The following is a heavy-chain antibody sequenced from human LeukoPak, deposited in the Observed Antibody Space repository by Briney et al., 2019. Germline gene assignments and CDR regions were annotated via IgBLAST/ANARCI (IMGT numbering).Heavy chain of an antibody. CDR1: GFTFSSYS. J-gene: IGHJ1*01. CDR2: ISSSSSYI. Sequence: GGSLRLSCAASGFTFSSYSMNWVRQAPGKGLEWVSSISSSSSYIYYADSVKGRFTISRDNAKNSLYLQMNSLREEDTAVYYCARPLTIAGTWNFQNWGQGTLVTVSS. V-gene: IGHV3-21*01. D-gene: IGHD1-20*01. CDR3: ARPLTIAGTWNFQN.